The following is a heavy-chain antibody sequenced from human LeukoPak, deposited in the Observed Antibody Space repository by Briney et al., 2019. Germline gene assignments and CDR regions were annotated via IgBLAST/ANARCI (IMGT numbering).Heavy chain of an antibody. CDR1: GFTFSTYA. Sequence: GGSLRLSCAASGFTFSTYAMSWVRQAPGKGLERVSVMSGSGSSGTYYADSVKGRFTISRDNSKNTLYLQMNSLRAEDTTLYYCAKGYYGGSATHFDSWGQGTLVTVSS. J-gene: IGHJ4*02. CDR3: AKGYYGGSATHFDS. CDR2: MSGSGSSGT. V-gene: IGHV3-23*01. D-gene: IGHD4-23*01.